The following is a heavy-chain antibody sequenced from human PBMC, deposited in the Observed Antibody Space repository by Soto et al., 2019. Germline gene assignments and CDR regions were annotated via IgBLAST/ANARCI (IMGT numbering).Heavy chain of an antibody. D-gene: IGHD1-20*01. CDR2: ISAYNGNT. CDR3: ARAGGITGNVAAFDI. J-gene: IGHJ3*02. CDR1: GYTFTSYG. Sequence: QVQLVQSGAEVKKPGASVKVSCKASGYTFTSYGISWVRQAPGPRLEWMGWISAYNGNTNYAQKPQGRVTMTTDPSTGTAYRELRSKRSDDAAVYYCARAGGITGNVAAFDIWGHGTMVTVSS. V-gene: IGHV1-18*01.